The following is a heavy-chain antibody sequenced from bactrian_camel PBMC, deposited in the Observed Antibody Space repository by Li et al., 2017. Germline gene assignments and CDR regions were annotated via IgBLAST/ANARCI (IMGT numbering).Heavy chain of an antibody. CDR2: ITSLPSLFRAA. Sequence: HVQLVESGGGLVQPGESLRLSCVASGITFSRHDMSWVRQAPGKEVEWVAGITSLPSLFRAASYADSVKGRFTISRDNDRSMLYLQMNSLGPDDTAMYYCAKMGQCGHTWSRSSVGARSLDRRCPLRDEYTYWGQGTQVTVS. D-gene: IGHD5*01. J-gene: IGHJ4*01. CDR3: AKMGQCGHTWSRSSVGARSLDRRCPLRDEYTY. V-gene: IGHV3S6*01. CDR1: GITFSRHD.